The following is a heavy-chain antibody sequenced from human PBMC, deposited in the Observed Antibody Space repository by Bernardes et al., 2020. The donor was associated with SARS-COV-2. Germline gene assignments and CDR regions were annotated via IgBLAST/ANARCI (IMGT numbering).Heavy chain of an antibody. D-gene: IGHD3-9*01. J-gene: IGHJ4*02. CDR3: ARDKDLTGYYFDY. CDR1: GYSFTDYY. V-gene: IGHV1-2*02. CDR2: INPKSGGT. Sequence: ASVKVSCRASGYSFTDYYIHWVRQAPGQGLEWMGWINPKSGGTNYAQKFRGRVTMTRDTSISTSYMELSSLRSDDTAVYFCARDKDLTGYYFDYWGQGTLVTVSS.